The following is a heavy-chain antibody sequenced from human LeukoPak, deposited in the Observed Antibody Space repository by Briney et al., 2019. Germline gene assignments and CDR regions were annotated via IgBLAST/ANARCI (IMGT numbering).Heavy chain of an antibody. CDR3: AELGITMIGGV. Sequence: GGSLRLSCGASGFTFSSYEMNWVRQAPGKGLEWVSYISSSGSTIYYADSVKGRFTISRDNAKNSLYLQMNSLRAEDTAVYYCAELGITMIGGVWGKGTTVTISS. CDR2: ISSSGSTI. V-gene: IGHV3-48*03. J-gene: IGHJ6*04. CDR1: GFTFSSYE. D-gene: IGHD3-10*02.